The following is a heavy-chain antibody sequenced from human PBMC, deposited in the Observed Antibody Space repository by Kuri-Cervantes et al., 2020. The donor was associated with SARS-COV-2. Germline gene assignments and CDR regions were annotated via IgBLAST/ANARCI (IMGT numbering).Heavy chain of an antibody. D-gene: IGHD1-26*01. CDR2: ISSSSSYI. CDR3: AKDGWELPNDY. CDR1: GFTFGAFS. J-gene: IGHJ4*02. V-gene: IGHV3-21*04. Sequence: GESLKISCTASGFTFGAFSMNWVRQAPGKGLEWVSSISSSSSYIYYADSVKGRFTISRDNSKNTLYLQMNSLRAEDTAVYYCAKDGWELPNDYWGQGTLVTVSS.